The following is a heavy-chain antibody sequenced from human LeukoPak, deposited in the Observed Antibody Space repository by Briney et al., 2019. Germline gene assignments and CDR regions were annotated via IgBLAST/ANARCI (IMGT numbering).Heavy chain of an antibody. V-gene: IGHV4-34*01. J-gene: IGHJ3*02. Sequence: KPSETLSLTCAVYGGSFSGYYWTWIRQPPGKGLEWIGEINHSGSTSYNPSLKSRVTVSVDTSKNQFSLKLTSVTAADTAVYYCARDRGRWPHYAFDIWGHGTMVTVSS. D-gene: IGHD3-10*01. CDR3: ARDRGRWPHYAFDI. CDR2: INHSGST. CDR1: GGSFSGYY.